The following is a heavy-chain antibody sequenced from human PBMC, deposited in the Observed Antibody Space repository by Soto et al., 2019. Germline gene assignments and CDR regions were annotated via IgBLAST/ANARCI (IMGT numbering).Heavy chain of an antibody. D-gene: IGHD6-25*01. CDR3: ARADKAARYYYYGMDV. Sequence: EVQLVESGGGLVQPGGSLRLSCAASGFTFSSYSMYWVRQAPGKWLEWVSYISSSSSTIYYADSVTGRFTISRDNAKITLYLQKNSLRDEDTAVYYCARADKAARYYYYGMDVWGQGTTVTVSS. CDR2: ISSSSSTI. CDR1: GFTFSSYS. V-gene: IGHV3-48*02. J-gene: IGHJ6*02.